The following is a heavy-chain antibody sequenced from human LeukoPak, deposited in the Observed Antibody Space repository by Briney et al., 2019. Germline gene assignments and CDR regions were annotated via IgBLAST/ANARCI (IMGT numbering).Heavy chain of an antibody. CDR2: ISSSSSYI. V-gene: IGHV3-21*01. D-gene: IGHD5-18*01. Sequence: GGSLRLSCAASGFTFSSYSMNWVRQAPGKGLEWVSSISSSSSYIYYADSVKGRFTISRDNAKNSLYLQVNSLRAEDTAVYYCARVVDTAMVTYYYYGMDVWGQGTTVTVSS. CDR3: ARVVDTAMVTYYYYGMDV. J-gene: IGHJ6*02. CDR1: GFTFSSYS.